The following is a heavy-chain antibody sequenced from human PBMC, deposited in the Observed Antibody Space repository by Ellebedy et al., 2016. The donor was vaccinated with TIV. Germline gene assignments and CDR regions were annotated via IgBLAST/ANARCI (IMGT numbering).Heavy chain of an antibody. V-gene: IGHV4-31*03. J-gene: IGHJ4*02. D-gene: IGHD2-15*01. CDR2: IYYSGST. Sequence: LRLSCTVSGGSISSGGYYWSWIRQHPGKGLEWIGYIYYSGSTYYNPSLKSRVTISVDTSKNQFSLKLSSVTAADTAVYYCARGAGGHCSGGSCYDYWGQGTLVTVSS. CDR1: GGSISSGGYY. CDR3: ARGAGGHCSGGSCYDY.